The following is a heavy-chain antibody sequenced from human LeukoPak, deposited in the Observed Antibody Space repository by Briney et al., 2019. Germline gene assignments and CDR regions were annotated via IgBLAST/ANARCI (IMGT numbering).Heavy chain of an antibody. J-gene: IGHJ4*02. CDR2: INPNSGGT. Sequence: GASVKVSCKASGYTFTGYYMHWVRQAPGQGLEWMGWINPNSGGTNYAQKFQGRVTMTRDTSISTAYMELSRLRSDDTAVYYCVRWGPHYYDSSGYGHFDYWGQGTLVTVSS. V-gene: IGHV1-2*02. CDR3: VRWGPHYYDSSGYGHFDY. D-gene: IGHD3-22*01. CDR1: GYTFTGYY.